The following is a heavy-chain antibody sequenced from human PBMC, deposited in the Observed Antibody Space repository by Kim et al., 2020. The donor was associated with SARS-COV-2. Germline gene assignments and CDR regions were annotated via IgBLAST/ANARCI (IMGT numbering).Heavy chain of an antibody. CDR2: IYYSGST. V-gene: IGHV4-39*07. Sequence: SETLSLTCTVSGGSISSSSYYWGWIRQPPGKGLEWIGSIYYSGSTYYNPSLKSRVTISVDTSKNQFSLKLSSVTAADTAVYYCAREVYYDSSGYYSDAFDIWGQGTMVAVSS. CDR1: GGSISSSSYY. D-gene: IGHD3-22*01. CDR3: AREVYYDSSGYYSDAFDI. J-gene: IGHJ3*02.